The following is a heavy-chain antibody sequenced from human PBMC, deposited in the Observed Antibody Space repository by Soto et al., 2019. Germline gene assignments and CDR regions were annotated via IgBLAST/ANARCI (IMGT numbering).Heavy chain of an antibody. V-gene: IGHV4-30-4*01. CDR1: GGSINSGDYY. D-gene: IGHD6-13*01. CDR3: DKGGYSRLSDAFDI. CDR2: IYYSGGT. Sequence: PSETLSLTFTVSGGSINSGDYYGSCIRQPPWKGLEWILYIYYSGGTYYNPSLKSRVTISVDTSKNQLSLKLTSVTAADTAVYYCDKGGYSRLSDAFDIWGQGTMVTVSS. J-gene: IGHJ3*02.